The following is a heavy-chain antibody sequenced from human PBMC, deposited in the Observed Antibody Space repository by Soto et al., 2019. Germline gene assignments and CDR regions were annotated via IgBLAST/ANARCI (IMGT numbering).Heavy chain of an antibody. V-gene: IGHV3-21*01. CDR3: ARDPPYGGDYDATY. J-gene: IGHJ4*02. CDR1: GFTFSSYS. CDR2: ISSSSSYI. D-gene: IGHD4-17*01. Sequence: GGSLRLSCAASGFTFSSYSMNWVRQAPGKGLEWVSSISSSSSYIYYADSVKGRFTISRDNAKNSLYLQMNSLRAEDTAVYYCARDPPYGGDYDATYWGQGTLVTVSS.